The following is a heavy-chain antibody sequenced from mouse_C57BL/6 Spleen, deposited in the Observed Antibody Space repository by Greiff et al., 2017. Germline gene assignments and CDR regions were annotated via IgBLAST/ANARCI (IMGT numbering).Heavy chain of an antibody. CDR3: ARGGAYDYDAAWFAY. CDR2: IHPNSGST. V-gene: IGHV1-64*01. J-gene: IGHJ3*01. Sequence: VQLQQSGAELVKPGASVKLSCKASGYTFTSYWMHWVKQRPGQGLEWIGMIHPNSGSTNYNEKFKSKATLTVDKSSSTAYMQLSSLTSEDSAVYYCARGGAYDYDAAWFAYWGQGTLVTVSA. CDR1: GYTFTSYW. D-gene: IGHD2-4*01.